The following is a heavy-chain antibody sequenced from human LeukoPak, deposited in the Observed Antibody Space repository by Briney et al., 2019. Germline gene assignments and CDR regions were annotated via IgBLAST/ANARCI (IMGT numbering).Heavy chain of an antibody. V-gene: IGHV1-8*03. J-gene: IGHJ4*02. CDR2: MNPNSGNT. CDR3: ARAKLGYSSGWSDY. D-gene: IGHD6-19*01. CDR1: GYTFTSYD. Sequence: ASVTVSCKASGYTFTSYDINWVRQATGQGLEWMGWMNPNSGNTGYAQKFQGRVTITRNTSISTAYMELSSLRSEDTAVYYCARAKLGYSSGWSDYWGQGTLVTVSS.